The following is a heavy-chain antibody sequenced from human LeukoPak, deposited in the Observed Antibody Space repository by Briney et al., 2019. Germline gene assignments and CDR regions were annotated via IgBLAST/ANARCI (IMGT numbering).Heavy chain of an antibody. D-gene: IGHD6-6*01. CDR1: GFTFDDYG. CDR3: ARVDSSSSPFYYYYYMDV. V-gene: IGHV3-20*04. J-gene: IGHJ6*03. CDR2: INWNGGST. Sequence: GGSLRLSCAASGFTFDDYGMSWVRQAPGKGLEWVSGINWNGGSTGYADSVKGRFTISRDNAKNSLYLQMNSLRAEDTALYYCARVDSSSSPFYYYYYMDVWGKGTTVTVSS.